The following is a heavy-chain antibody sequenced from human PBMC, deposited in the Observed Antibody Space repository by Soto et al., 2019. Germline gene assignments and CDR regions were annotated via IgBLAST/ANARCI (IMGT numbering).Heavy chain of an antibody. J-gene: IGHJ2*01. D-gene: IGHD3-16*02. V-gene: IGHV3-7*01. CDR3: ARVYSDMITFGGVIVDWYFDL. CDR2: IKQDGSEK. Sequence: EVQLVESGGGLVQPGGSLRLSCAASGFTFSSYWMSWVRQAPGKGLEWVANIKQDGSEKYYVDSVKGRFTISRDNAKNSLYLQMNSLRAEDTAVYYCARVYSDMITFGGVIVDWYFDLWGRGTLVTVSS. CDR1: GFTFSSYW.